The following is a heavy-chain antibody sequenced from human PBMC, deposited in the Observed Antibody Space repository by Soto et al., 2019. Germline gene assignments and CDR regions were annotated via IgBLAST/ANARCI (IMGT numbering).Heavy chain of an antibody. D-gene: IGHD6-19*01. CDR1: GYTFTSYA. CDR2: INAGNGNT. V-gene: IGHV1-3*01. Sequence: QVQLVQSGAEVKKPGASVKVSCKASGYTFTSYAMQWVRQAPGQRLEWMGWINAGNGNTKYSQKFQGRVTITRDTSASTADMELSRLRSEDTAVYYCARDLGGWTDYWGQGTLVTVSS. CDR3: ARDLGGWTDY. J-gene: IGHJ4*02.